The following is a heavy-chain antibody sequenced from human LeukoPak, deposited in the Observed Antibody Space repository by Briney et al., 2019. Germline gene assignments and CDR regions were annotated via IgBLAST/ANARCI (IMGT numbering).Heavy chain of an antibody. Sequence: ASVKVSCKASGYTFTNYDINWVRLATGQGLEWLGWMNPNSGNTGYAQKFQGRVTITRDTSIGTAYMELSSLRSEDTAVYYCARDYGGNSGWFDPWGQGTLVTVSS. CDR1: GYTFTNYD. J-gene: IGHJ5*02. V-gene: IGHV1-8*03. CDR3: ARDYGGNSGWFDP. CDR2: MNPNSGNT. D-gene: IGHD4-23*01.